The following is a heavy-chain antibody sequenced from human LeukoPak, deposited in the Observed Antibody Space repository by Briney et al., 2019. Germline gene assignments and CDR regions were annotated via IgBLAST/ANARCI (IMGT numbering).Heavy chain of an antibody. V-gene: IGHV1-18*01. J-gene: IGHJ6*03. CDR1: GYTFTNYG. CDR2: ISAYNGNT. CDR3: ARPQVGQGGSGYFYYYYYMDV. Sequence: GASVKVSCKASGYTFTNYGISWVRQAPGQGLEWMGWISAYNGNTNYAQKLQGRVTMTTDTSTSTAYMELRSLRSDDTAVYYCARPQVGQGGSGYFYYYYYMDVWGKGTTVTVSS. D-gene: IGHD2-15*01.